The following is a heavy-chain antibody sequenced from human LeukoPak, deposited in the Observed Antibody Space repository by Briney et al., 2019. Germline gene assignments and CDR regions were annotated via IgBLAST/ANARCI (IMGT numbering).Heavy chain of an antibody. Sequence: GGSLRLSCAASGFTFSRRWMDWVRQAPGKGLEWVANTNPDGSVKQYVDSVKGRFTVSRDNAKNSLYLQMNSLRAEDTAVYYCLAESSTWWDGYWGQGTVVTVSS. CDR3: LAESSTWWDGY. CDR1: GFTFSRRW. CDR2: TNPDGSVK. V-gene: IGHV3-7*01. J-gene: IGHJ4*02. D-gene: IGHD6-6*01.